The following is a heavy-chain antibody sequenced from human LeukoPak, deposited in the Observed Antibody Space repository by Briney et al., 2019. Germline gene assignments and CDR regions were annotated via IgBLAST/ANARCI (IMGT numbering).Heavy chain of an antibody. J-gene: IGHJ3*02. CDR2: ITSSSSTV. Sequence: GGSLRLSCAASGFSFRSFSMNWVRQAPGKGLEWVSHITSSSSTVYYADSVKGRFTISRDNAKNSLYLQMNSLRAEDTAVYYCARDGYGDDGDFDIWGQGTMVTVSS. D-gene: IGHD4-17*01. CDR1: GFSFRSFS. CDR3: ARDGYGDDGDFDI. V-gene: IGHV3-48*01.